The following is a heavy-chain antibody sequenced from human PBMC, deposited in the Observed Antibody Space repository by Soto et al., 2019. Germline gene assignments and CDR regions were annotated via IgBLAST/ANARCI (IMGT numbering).Heavy chain of an antibody. Sequence: GGSLRLSCAASGFTFSSYAMTWVRQAPGKGLEWVSGVSGTGGSAYYADSVKGRFTISRDKSTNTLYRHMNSLRAEDTAVYYCARGSAYSDYDLEYWGQGTLVTVPS. D-gene: IGHD4-17*01. CDR2: VSGTGGSA. J-gene: IGHJ4*02. V-gene: IGHV3-23*01. CDR3: ARGSAYSDYDLEY. CDR1: GFTFSSYA.